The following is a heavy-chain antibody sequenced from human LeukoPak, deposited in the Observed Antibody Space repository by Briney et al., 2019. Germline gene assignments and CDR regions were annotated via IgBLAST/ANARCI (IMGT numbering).Heavy chain of an antibody. Sequence: GGSLRLSCAASGFTVSSYYMSWVRQAPGKGLEWVSVIYVGGSTYYADAVRGRFTISRDISKNTLYLQMNSLRAEDTAVYYCARGDGYNYWEYWGQGTLVTVSS. CDR3: ARGDGYNYWEY. J-gene: IGHJ4*02. CDR2: IYVGGST. D-gene: IGHD5-24*01. CDR1: GFTVSSYY. V-gene: IGHV3-53*01.